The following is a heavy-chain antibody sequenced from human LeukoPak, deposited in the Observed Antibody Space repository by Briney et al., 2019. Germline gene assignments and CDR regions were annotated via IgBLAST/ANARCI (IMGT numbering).Heavy chain of an antibody. J-gene: IGHJ5*02. CDR2: IYSSGST. CDR3: ARRKNDGEGSYYDP. V-gene: IGHV4-61*02. D-gene: IGHD3-10*01. CDR1: GASISSGSYY. Sequence: PSETLSLTCTVSGASISSGSYYWSWIRQPAGKGLEWIGRIYSSGSTNYNPSLKGRVTISVDTSKNQFSLKLSSVTAADTAVYYCARRKNDGEGSYYDPWGQGTLVTVSS.